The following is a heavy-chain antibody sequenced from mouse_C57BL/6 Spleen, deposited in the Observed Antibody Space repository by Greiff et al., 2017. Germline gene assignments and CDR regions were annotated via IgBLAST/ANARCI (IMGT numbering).Heavy chain of an antibody. Sequence: EVQLQQSGPELVKPGASVKMSCKASGYTFTDYNMHWVKQSHGKSLEWIGYINPNNGGTSYNQKFKGKATLTVNKSSSTAYMELRSLTSEDSAVYYCASKGGYYGNYEGYWGQGTTLTVSS. CDR2: INPNNGGT. J-gene: IGHJ2*01. V-gene: IGHV1-22*01. CDR3: ASKGGYYGNYEGY. D-gene: IGHD2-1*01. CDR1: GYTFTDYN.